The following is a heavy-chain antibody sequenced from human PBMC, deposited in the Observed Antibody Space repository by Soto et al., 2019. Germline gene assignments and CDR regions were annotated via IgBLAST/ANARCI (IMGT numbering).Heavy chain of an antibody. D-gene: IGHD3-9*01. Sequence: ASVKVSCKVSGYTLTELSIHWVRQAPGKGLEWMGGFDPEDGETIYAQKFQGRVTMTEDTSTDTAYMELSSLRSEDTAVYYCATDERDYDILTGYYTLDFDYWGQGTLVTVSS. CDR1: GYTLTELS. CDR3: ATDERDYDILTGYYTLDFDY. J-gene: IGHJ4*02. V-gene: IGHV1-24*01. CDR2: FDPEDGET.